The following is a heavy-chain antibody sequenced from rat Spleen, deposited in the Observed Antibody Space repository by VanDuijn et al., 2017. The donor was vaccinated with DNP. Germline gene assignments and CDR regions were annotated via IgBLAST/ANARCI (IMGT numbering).Heavy chain of an antibody. Sequence: EVQLVESGGGLVQPGRSLKLSCAASGFTFSDYYMAWVRQAPTKGLEWVAYINYDGGGTYYGHSVEGRFTISRDNAKSTLYLQMDSLRSEDTATYYCAADYGYNFPDYWGQGVMVTVSS. CDR3: AADYGYNFPDY. V-gene: IGHV5-20*01. CDR1: GFTFSDYY. CDR2: INYDGGGT. J-gene: IGHJ2*01. D-gene: IGHD1-9*01.